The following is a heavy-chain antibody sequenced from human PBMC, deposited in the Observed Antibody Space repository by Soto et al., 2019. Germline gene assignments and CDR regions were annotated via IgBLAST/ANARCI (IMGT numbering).Heavy chain of an antibody. Sequence: QIQLLQSGAEVRKPGASVTVSCKTEGYGFGRYAVHWVRQAGGQGVQRWGWVNGFNGKAECEQSLQGGVTLNTDAPKGTAYMEMRNLRADDTAVYYCARDRNYFESAGTNWFDLWGLGTLVTISS. J-gene: IGHJ5*01. CDR3: ARDRNYFESAGTNWFDL. CDR1: GYGFGRYA. V-gene: IGHV1-18*01. CDR2: VNGFNGKA. D-gene: IGHD3-22*01.